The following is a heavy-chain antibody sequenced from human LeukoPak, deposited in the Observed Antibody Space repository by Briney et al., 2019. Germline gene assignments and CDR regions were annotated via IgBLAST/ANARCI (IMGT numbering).Heavy chain of an antibody. J-gene: IGHJ4*02. CDR1: SGSISGQF. V-gene: IGHV4-59*11. Sequence: SETLSLTCIVASGSISGQFWSWIRQFPGKAPEWIGSVEDSGPTRYNSSLRGRVSLSVDASQKQFSLRLSSVTAADTAMYYCARGHFGPGYYFDNWGQGALVTVAS. D-gene: IGHD3-3*01. CDR3: ARGHFGPGYYFDN. CDR2: VEDSGPT.